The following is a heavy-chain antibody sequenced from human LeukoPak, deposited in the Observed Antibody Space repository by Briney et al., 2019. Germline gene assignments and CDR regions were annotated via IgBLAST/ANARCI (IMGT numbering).Heavy chain of an antibody. CDR2: ISAYNGNT. CDR1: GYTFTSYG. Sequence: ASVKVSCKASGYTFTSYGISWVRPAPGQGLEWMGWISAYNGNTNYAQKLQGRVTMTTDTSTSTAYMELRSLRSDDTAVYYCATSPRYCSSTSCSNYYYYGMDVWGQGTTVTVSS. CDR3: ATSPRYCSSTSCSNYYYYGMDV. J-gene: IGHJ6*02. V-gene: IGHV1-18*01. D-gene: IGHD2-2*01.